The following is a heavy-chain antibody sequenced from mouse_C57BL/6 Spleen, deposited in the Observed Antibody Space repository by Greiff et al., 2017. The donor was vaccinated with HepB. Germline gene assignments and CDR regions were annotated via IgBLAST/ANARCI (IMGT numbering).Heavy chain of an antibody. J-gene: IGHJ3*01. CDR1: GYTFTSYW. V-gene: IGHV1-74*01. CDR3: ANSDSSGHFFAY. Sequence: QVQLQQPGAELVKPGASVKVSCKASGYTFTSYWMHWVKQRPGQGLEWIGRIHPSDSDTNYNQKFKGKATLTVDQSSSTAYMQLSSLTSEDAAVYYCANSDSSGHFFAYWGQGTLVTVSA. CDR2: IHPSDSDT. D-gene: IGHD3-2*02.